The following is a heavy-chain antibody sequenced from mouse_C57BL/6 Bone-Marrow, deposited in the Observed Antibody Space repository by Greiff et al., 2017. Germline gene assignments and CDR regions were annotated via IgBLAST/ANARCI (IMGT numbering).Heavy chain of an antibody. Sequence: EVQLQQSGPVLVKPGPSVQISCKASGFTFTDYYMHWVKQSHGKSLEWIGLVYPYNGGTSYNQKFKGKATLTVDTSSSTAYMELNSLTSEDSAGYYCARERIITPGAMDYWGQGTSVTVSS. J-gene: IGHJ4*01. CDR3: ARERIITPGAMDY. V-gene: IGHV1-36*01. CDR1: GFTFTDYY. CDR2: VYPYNGGT. D-gene: IGHD1-1*01.